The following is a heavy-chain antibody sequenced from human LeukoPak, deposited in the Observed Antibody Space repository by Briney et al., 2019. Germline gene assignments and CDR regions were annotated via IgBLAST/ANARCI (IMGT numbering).Heavy chain of an antibody. Sequence: ASVKVSCKASGYTFTSHDINWVRQATGQGLEWMGWMNPNSGNTGYAQKFQGRVTMTRNTSISTAYMELSSLRSEDTAVYYCARGGASGSYITSYYYYYYGMDVWGQGTTVTVSS. V-gene: IGHV1-8*01. CDR2: MNPNSGNT. CDR3: ARGGASGSYITSYYYYYYGMDV. CDR1: GYTFTSHD. D-gene: IGHD1-26*01. J-gene: IGHJ6*02.